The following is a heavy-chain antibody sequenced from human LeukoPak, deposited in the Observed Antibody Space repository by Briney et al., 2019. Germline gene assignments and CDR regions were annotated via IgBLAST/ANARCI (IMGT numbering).Heavy chain of an antibody. J-gene: IGHJ3*02. CDR3: AKGYCSSTSCPPGNAFDI. CDR1: GFTFSSYA. CDR2: ISGSGGST. D-gene: IGHD2-2*01. V-gene: IGHV3-23*01. Sequence: GGSLRLSCAASGFTFSSYAMSWVRQAPGKGLEWVSAISGSGGSTYYADSVKGRFTISRDNSKNTLYLQMNSLRAEDTAVYYCAKGYCSSTSCPPGNAFDIWGQGTMVTVSS.